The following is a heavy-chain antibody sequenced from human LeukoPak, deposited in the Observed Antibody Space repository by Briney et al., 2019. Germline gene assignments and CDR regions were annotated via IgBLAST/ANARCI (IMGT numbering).Heavy chain of an antibody. CDR1: GFTVSSNY. V-gene: IGHV3-53*05. D-gene: IGHD2-2*03. CDR3: AKDGLDIVVVPAAMQDYYYYYMDV. Sequence: GGSLRLSCAASGFTVSSNYMSWVRQAPGKGLEWVSVISSGGSTYYADSVKGRFTISRDNSKNTLYLQMNSLRAEDTAVYYCAKDGLDIVVVPAAMQDYYYYYMDVWGKGTTVTISS. CDR2: ISSGGST. J-gene: IGHJ6*03.